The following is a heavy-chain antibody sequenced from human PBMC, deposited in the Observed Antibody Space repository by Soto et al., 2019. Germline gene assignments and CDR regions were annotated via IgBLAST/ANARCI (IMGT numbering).Heavy chain of an antibody. CDR3: ARDYSSGWYEDNQRLDY. V-gene: IGHV3-33*01. D-gene: IGHD6-19*01. J-gene: IGHJ4*02. CDR1: GFTFSSYG. Sequence: GGSLRLSCAASGFTFSSYGMHWVRQAPGKGLEWVAVIWYDGSNKYYADSVKGRFTISRDNSKNTLYLQMNSLRAEDTAVYYCARDYSSGWYEDNQRLDYWGQGTLVTVSS. CDR2: IWYDGSNK.